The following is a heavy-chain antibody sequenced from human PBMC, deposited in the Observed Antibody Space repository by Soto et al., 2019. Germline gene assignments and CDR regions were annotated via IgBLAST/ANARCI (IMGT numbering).Heavy chain of an antibody. CDR3: ARPHTQYSWNAGDAFDI. D-gene: IGHD1-20*01. Sequence: GESLNISCKGSGYSFTSYWIGWVRQMPGKGLEWMGIIYPGDSDTRYSPSFQGQVTTSADKSISTAYLQWSSLKASDTAMYYCARPHTQYSWNAGDAFDIWGQGTMVTVSS. J-gene: IGHJ3*02. CDR1: GYSFTSYW. V-gene: IGHV5-51*01. CDR2: IYPGDSDT.